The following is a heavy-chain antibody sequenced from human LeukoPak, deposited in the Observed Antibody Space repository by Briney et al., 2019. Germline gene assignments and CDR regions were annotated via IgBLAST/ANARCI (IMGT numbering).Heavy chain of an antibody. CDR1: GFTFSSYS. J-gene: IGHJ1*01. CDR2: ISSSSSTI. Sequence: TGGSLRLSCAASGFTFSSYSMNWVRQAPGKGREGVSYISSSSSTIYYADSVKGRFTISRDNAKISLYMQINGLRAEVTAVYYCARAARLYYDSRGYYSPSAEDFQHWGRGTLVTVSS. D-gene: IGHD3-22*01. V-gene: IGHV3-48*04. CDR3: ARAARLYYDSRGYYSPSAEDFQH.